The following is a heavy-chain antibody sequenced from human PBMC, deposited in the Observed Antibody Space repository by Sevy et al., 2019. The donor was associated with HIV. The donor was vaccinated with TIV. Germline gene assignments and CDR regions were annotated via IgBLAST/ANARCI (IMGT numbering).Heavy chain of an antibody. D-gene: IGHD2-21*01. Sequence: GGSLRLSCAASVFTFSSYAMHWVRQAPGKGLEWVAVISYDGSNKYYADSVKGRFTISRDNSKNTLYLQMNSLRAEDTAVYYCARPSGGDPPYYYYYMDVWGKGTTVTVSS. CDR1: VFTFSSYA. CDR3: ARPSGGDPPYYYYYMDV. CDR2: ISYDGSNK. J-gene: IGHJ6*03. V-gene: IGHV3-30-3*01.